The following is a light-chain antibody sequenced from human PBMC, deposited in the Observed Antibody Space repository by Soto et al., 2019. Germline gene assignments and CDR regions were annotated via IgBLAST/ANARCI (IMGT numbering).Light chain of an antibody. CDR1: QSLTRDY. V-gene: IGKV3-20*01. CDR3: HQYGSSPQT. Sequence: EIVLTQSPGTLSLSPGERATLSCRASQSLTRDYLAWYQQKPGQAPRLLIFGASSRATGIPDRFSGSGSGTDFTLTISRLETEDFAVFYCHQYGSSPQTFGQGTRVEI. CDR2: GAS. J-gene: IGKJ1*01.